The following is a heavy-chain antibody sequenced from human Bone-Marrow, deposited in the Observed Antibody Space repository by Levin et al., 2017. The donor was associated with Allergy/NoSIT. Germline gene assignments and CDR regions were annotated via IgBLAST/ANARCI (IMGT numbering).Heavy chain of an antibody. CDR1: GGSISSSNW. V-gene: IGHV4-4*02. J-gene: IGHJ4*02. CDR3: AREVREVGYALVVPAAVYFDY. D-gene: IGHD2-2*01. CDR2: IYHSGST. Sequence: SETLSLTCAVSGGSISSSNWWSWVRQPPGKGLEWIGEIYHSGSTNYNPSLKSRVTISVDKSKNQFSLKLSSVTAADTAVYYCAREVREVGYALVVPAAVYFDYWGQGTLVTVSS.